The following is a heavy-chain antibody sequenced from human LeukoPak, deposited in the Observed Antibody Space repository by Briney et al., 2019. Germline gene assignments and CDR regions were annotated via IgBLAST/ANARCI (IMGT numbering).Heavy chain of an antibody. CDR3: AGSWSPYDAFDI. V-gene: IGHV3-23*01. CDR2: ISGYGDTT. D-gene: IGHD6-13*01. CDR1: GFTFSSFA. Sequence: GGSLRLSCSASGFTFSSFAMNWVRQAPGKGLEWVSIISGYGDTTYYLDSVKGRFTISRDNSKNSLYLQMNSLRAEDTAVYYCAGSWSPYDAFDIWGQGTMVSVSS. J-gene: IGHJ3*02.